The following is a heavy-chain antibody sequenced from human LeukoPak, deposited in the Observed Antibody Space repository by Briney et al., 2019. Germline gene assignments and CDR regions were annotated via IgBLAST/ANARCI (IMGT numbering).Heavy chain of an antibody. J-gene: IGHJ5*02. D-gene: IGHD5-18*01. Sequence: GASVKVSCKASGYIFTSHYMHWMRQAPGQGLEWMGMINPSGGTVYAQKFQGRVTMTRDTSTSTVDMELSSLRSEDTAMYYCATYSYGSVDPWGQGTLVTVSS. CDR2: INPSGGT. CDR1: GYIFTSHY. V-gene: IGHV1-46*01. CDR3: ATYSYGSVDP.